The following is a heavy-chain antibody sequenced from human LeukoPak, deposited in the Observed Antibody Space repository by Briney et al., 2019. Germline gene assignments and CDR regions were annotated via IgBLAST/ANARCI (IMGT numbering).Heavy chain of an antibody. V-gene: IGHV3-23*01. CDR1: GFTFSSYG. J-gene: IGHJ4*02. CDR2: ISGSGGST. Sequence: GGSLRLSCAASGFTFSSYGMHWVRQAPGKGLEWVSAISGSGGSTYYADSVKGRFTISRDNSKNTLYLQMNSLGAEDTAVYYCAKPSGSHFDYWGQGTLVTVSS. D-gene: IGHD5-12*01. CDR3: AKPSGSHFDY.